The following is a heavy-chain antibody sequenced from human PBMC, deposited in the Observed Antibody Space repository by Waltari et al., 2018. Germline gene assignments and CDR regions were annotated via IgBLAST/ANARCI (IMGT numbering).Heavy chain of an antibody. CDR3: ARTLGVDYGGNSGAGFDY. Sequence: QVQLVQSGDEVKKPGSSVKVSCQASGGTFSSYAISWVRQAPGTGLEWMGGIIPIFCTANYAQKFQGRVTITADESTSTAYMDLSSLRSEDTAVYYCARTLGVDYGGNSGAGFDYWGQGTLVTVSS. CDR2: IIPIFCTA. J-gene: IGHJ4*02. V-gene: IGHV1-69*01. CDR1: GGTFSSYA. D-gene: IGHD4-17*01.